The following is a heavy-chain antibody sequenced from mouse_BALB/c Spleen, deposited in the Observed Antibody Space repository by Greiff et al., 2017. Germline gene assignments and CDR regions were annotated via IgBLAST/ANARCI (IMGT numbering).Heavy chain of an antibody. D-gene: IGHD1-1*01. Sequence: VQGVESGPGLVAPSQSLSITCTVSGFSLTSYGVHWVRQPPGKGLEWLGVIWAGGSTNYNSALMSRLSISKDNSKSQVFLKMNSLQTDDTAMYYCARDKGDYYGYFDYWGQGTTLTVSS. V-gene: IGHV2-9*02. J-gene: IGHJ2*01. CDR2: IWAGGST. CDR1: GFSLTSYG. CDR3: ARDKGDYYGYFDY.